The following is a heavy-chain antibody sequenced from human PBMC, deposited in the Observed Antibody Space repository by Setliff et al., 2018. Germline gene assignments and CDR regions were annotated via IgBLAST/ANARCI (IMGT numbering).Heavy chain of an antibody. D-gene: IGHD2-21*02. CDR2: IKEDGTER. V-gene: IGHV3-7*01. Sequence: GGSLRLSCGVTGFALSSSWMSWVRQAPGEGLEWVANIKEDGTERNYVDSVKGRFIISRDNARNSLFLQLTSLRDDDTAVYYCARDLSLDDCGGDCHLPFHYFYLDVWGKGTTVTVSS. J-gene: IGHJ6*03. CDR3: ARDLSLDDCGGDCHLPFHYFYLDV. CDR1: GFALSSSW.